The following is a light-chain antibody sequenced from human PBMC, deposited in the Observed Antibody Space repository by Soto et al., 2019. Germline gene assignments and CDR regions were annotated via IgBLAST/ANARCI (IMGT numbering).Light chain of an antibody. Sequence: EIVLTQSPGTLSLSPGERATLSCRASQSVSSSYLAWYQQKPGQAPRLLIYGASSRATGIPDRFSGSGSGTDFTLTISRLEPDDVAVYYCQQYDTSPPMYTFGQGTKVEIK. CDR1: QSVSSSY. V-gene: IGKV3-20*01. CDR3: QQYDTSPPMYT. J-gene: IGKJ2*01. CDR2: GAS.